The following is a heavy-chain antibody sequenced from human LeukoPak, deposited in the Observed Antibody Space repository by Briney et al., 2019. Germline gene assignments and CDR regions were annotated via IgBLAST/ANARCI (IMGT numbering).Heavy chain of an antibody. CDR2: IIPILGIA. D-gene: IGHD5-12*01. CDR3: ARDDGRGYDEDFDY. V-gene: IGHV1-69*04. J-gene: IGHJ4*02. CDR1: GGTFSSYA. Sequence: ASVKVSCKASGGTFSSYAISWVRQAPGQGLGWMGRIIPILGIANYAQKFQGRVTITADKSTSTAYMELSSLRSEDTAVYYCARDDGRGYDEDFDYWGQGTLVTVSS.